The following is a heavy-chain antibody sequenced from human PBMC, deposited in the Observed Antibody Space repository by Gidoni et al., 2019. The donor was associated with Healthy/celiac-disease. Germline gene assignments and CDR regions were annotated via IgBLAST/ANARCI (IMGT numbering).Heavy chain of an antibody. Sequence: EVQLVESGGGLVKPGGSLRLSCAASGFTFSSSSINWVRQAPGKGLEGVSSISSSSSYIYYADSVKGRFTISRDNAKNSLYLQMNSLRAEDTAVYYCAREVKLELPSGGGYYYYYMDVWGKGTTVTVSS. CDR3: AREVKLELPSGGGYYYYYMDV. D-gene: IGHD1-7*01. V-gene: IGHV3-21*01. CDR2: ISSSSSYI. CDR1: GFTFSSSS. J-gene: IGHJ6*03.